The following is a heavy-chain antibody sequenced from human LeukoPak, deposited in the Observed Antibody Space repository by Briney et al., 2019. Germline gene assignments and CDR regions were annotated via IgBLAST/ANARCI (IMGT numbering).Heavy chain of an antibody. J-gene: IGHJ4*02. D-gene: IGHD3-10*01. CDR2: INHSGST. CDR1: GGSFSDYY. V-gene: IGHV4-34*01. Sequence: PSETLSLTCAVYGGSFSDYYWSWIRQPPGKGLEWIGEINHSGSTNYNPSLKSRVTISVDTSKNQFSLKLSSVTAADTAVYYCAGNYYGSGSYYSEDRYWGQGTLVTVSS. CDR3: AGNYYGSGSYYSEDRY.